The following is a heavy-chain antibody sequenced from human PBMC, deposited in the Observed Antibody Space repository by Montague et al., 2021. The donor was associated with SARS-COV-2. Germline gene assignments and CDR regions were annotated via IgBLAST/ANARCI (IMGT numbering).Heavy chain of an antibody. D-gene: IGHD3-10*01. CDR2: ITSDGGTT. V-gene: IGHV3-48*03. CDR1: GFTFSSHE. Sequence: SLRLSCAASGFTFSSHEVHWVRQAPGKGLEWVSYITSDGGTTYYADFVEGRFAISRDNAKNSLYLHMNSLRAGDTAVYYCARWARGLFDHGMDVWGQGTSVTVSS. CDR3: ARWARGLFDHGMDV. J-gene: IGHJ6*02.